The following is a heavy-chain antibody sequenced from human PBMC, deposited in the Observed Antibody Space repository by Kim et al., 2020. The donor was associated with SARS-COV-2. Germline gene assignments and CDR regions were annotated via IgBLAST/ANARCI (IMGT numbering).Heavy chain of an antibody. CDR3: AISEGPYYYGSGSSYYFDY. V-gene: IGHV1-69*13. CDR2: IIPIFGTA. J-gene: IGHJ4*02. CDR1: GGTFSSYA. Sequence: SVKVSCKASGGTFSSYAISWVRQAPGQGLEWMGGIIPIFGTANYAQKFQGRVTITADESTSTAYMELSSLRSEDTAVYYCAISEGPYYYGSGSSYYFDYWGQGTLVTVSS. D-gene: IGHD3-10*01.